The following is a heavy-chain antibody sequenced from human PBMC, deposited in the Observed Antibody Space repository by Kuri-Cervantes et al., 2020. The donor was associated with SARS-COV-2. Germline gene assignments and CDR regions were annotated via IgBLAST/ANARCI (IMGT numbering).Heavy chain of an antibody. J-gene: IGHJ6*03. V-gene: IGHV4-34*01. CDR2: INYSGTT. CDR3: ARLRRHNNGWFATGYYMDV. CDR1: GGSFSNFH. D-gene: IGHD6-19*01. Sequence: SETLSLTCGVYGGSFSNFHWNWVRQPQGKGLEWIGEINYSGTTNYNPSLKSRVTISVDTSKNQFSLNLTSVTAADTAVYYCARLRRHNNGWFATGYYMDVWGKGTTVTVSS.